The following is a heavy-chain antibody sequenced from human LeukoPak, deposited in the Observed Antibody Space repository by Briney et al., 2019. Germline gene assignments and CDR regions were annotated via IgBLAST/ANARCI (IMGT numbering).Heavy chain of an antibody. Sequence: PGRSLRLSCEVSGFTFSDYGMHWVRQAPGKGLEWLAVVWANGNTKYYADSVKGRFTISRDNSKNTLHLQTDSLRAEDTATYYCTRDNANRAYDYWGQGTLVTVSS. D-gene: IGHD1-14*01. V-gene: IGHV3-33*01. CDR2: VWANGNTK. J-gene: IGHJ4*02. CDR1: GFTFSDYG. CDR3: TRDNANRAYDY.